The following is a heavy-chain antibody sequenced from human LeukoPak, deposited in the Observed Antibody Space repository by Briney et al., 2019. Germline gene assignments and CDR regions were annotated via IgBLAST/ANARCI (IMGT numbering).Heavy chain of an antibody. D-gene: IGHD4-17*01. J-gene: IGHJ6*02. CDR3: ARDWAVTTSSYYCYGMDV. V-gene: IGHV3-33*01. Sequence: GGSLRLPCAASGFTFSSYGMHWVRQAPGKGLEWVAVIWYDGSNKYYADSVKGRFTISRDNSKNTLYLQMNSLRAEDTAVYYCARDWAVTTSSYYCYGMDVWGQGTTVTVSS. CDR2: IWYDGSNK. CDR1: GFTFSSYG.